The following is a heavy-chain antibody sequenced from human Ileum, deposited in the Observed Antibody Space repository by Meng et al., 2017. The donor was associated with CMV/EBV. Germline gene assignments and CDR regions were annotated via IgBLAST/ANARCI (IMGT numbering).Heavy chain of an antibody. J-gene: IGHJ4*02. CDR1: GYIFTNYP. Sequence: NLSCKASGYIFTNYPIHWVRQTPGPGLEWMGWIITGNGTTKYSQRFQHRLTITRDTSANTVYMEVTSLTSEDTATYYCARGAGADHWGQGTLVTVSS. CDR3: ARGAGADH. D-gene: IGHD6-25*01. V-gene: IGHV1-3*04. CDR2: IITGNGTT.